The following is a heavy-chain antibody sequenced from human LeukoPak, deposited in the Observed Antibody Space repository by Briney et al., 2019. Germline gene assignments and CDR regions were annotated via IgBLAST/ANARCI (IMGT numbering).Heavy chain of an antibody. CDR3: ARASSSGRRFDY. J-gene: IGHJ4*02. Sequence: ASVQVSCKASGYTFTSYYMHWVRQAPGPGLEWMGIINPSGGSTTSYAQKFQGRVTMTRDTSTSTVDMELNSLTSEDTAVYYCARASSSGRRFDYWGQGTLVTVSS. D-gene: IGHD3-22*01. V-gene: IGHV1-46*01. CDR1: GYTFTSYY. CDR2: INPSGGSTT.